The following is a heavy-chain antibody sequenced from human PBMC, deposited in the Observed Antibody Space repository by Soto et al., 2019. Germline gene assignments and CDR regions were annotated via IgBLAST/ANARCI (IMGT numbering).Heavy chain of an antibody. CDR3: ATRRRRGNDFWSGYLDY. CDR1: GYTLTELS. Sequence: ASVKVSCKVSGYTLTELSMHWVRQAPGKGLEWMGGFDPEDGETIYAQKFQGRVTMTEDTSTDTAYMELSSLRSEDTAVYYCATRRRRGNDFWSGYLDYWGQGTLVTVSS. V-gene: IGHV1-24*01. J-gene: IGHJ4*02. CDR2: FDPEDGET. D-gene: IGHD3-3*01.